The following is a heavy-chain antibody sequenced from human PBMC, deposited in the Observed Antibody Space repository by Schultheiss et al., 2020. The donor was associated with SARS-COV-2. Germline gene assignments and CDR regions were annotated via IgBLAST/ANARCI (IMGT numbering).Heavy chain of an antibody. V-gene: IGHV3-11*05. J-gene: IGHJ6*03. Sequence: GGSLRLSCAASGFTFSDYYMSWIRQAPGKGLEWVSYISSSSSYTNYADSVKGRFTISRDNAKNSLYMQMNSLKTEDTAVYYCAREGVWWELLGSYYYYYMDVWGKGTTVTVSS. CDR2: ISSSSSYT. D-gene: IGHD1-26*01. CDR1: GFTFSDYY. CDR3: AREGVWWELLGSYYYYYMDV.